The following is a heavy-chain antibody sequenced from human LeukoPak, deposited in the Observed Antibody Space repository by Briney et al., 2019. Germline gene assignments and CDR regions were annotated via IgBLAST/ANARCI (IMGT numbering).Heavy chain of an antibody. CDR2: INPNSGGT. V-gene: IGHV1-2*02. D-gene: IGHD2-2*02. CDR3: ARGGYCSSTSCYTTVYYFDY. J-gene: IGHJ4*02. CDR1: GYTFTGYY. Sequence: ASVKVSCKASGYTFTGYYMHWVRQAPGQGLEWMGRINPNSGGTNYAQKFQGRVTMTRDTSISTAYMELSRLRSDDTAVYYCARGGYCSSTSCYTTVYYFDYWGQGTLVTVSS.